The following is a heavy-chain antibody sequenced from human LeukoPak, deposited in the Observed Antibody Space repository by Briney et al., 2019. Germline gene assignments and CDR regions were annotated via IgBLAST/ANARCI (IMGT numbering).Heavy chain of an antibody. CDR3: ARQAGYYYEFGY. Sequence: PSETLSLTCTVSGGSISSYYWSWIRQPPGKGLEWIGYIYTSGSTNYNPSLKSRVTISVDTSKNQFSLKLSSVTAADTAVYYYARQAGYYYEFGYWGQGTLVTVSS. V-gene: IGHV4-4*09. J-gene: IGHJ4*02. CDR2: IYTSGST. D-gene: IGHD3-22*01. CDR1: GGSISSYY.